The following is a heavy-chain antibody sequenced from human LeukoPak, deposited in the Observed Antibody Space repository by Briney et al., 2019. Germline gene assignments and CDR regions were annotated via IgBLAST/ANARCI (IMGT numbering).Heavy chain of an antibody. CDR2: ISGRGGST. V-gene: IGHV3-23*01. J-gene: IGHJ4*02. D-gene: IGHD6-19*01. Sequence: GGSLRLSCAASGFTFSSYAMSWVRQAPGKGLEWVSAISGRGGSTYYADSVKGRFTISRDNSKNTLYLQMNSLRAEDTAVYYCAKDKDGIAVAGTIFDYWGQGTLVTVSS. CDR1: GFTFSSYA. CDR3: AKDKDGIAVAGTIFDY.